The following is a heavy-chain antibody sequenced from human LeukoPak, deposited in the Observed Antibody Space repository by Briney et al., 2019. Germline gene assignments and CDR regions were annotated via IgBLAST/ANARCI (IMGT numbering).Heavy chain of an antibody. V-gene: IGHV4-39*01. CDR2: IYYSERM. Sequence: SQTLSLTCTATGGSISSSSYYWGWIRQPPGQGLEWIGTIYYSERMYHNPSRKSRVSISVNTSKHQFSVKLSSVTAADAAVYYCARIQPDYDYVWGSYRMETNYLYFDLWGRGTLVTVSS. CDR3: ARIQPDYDYVWGSYRMETNYLYFDL. CDR1: GGSISSSSYY. J-gene: IGHJ2*01. D-gene: IGHD3-16*02.